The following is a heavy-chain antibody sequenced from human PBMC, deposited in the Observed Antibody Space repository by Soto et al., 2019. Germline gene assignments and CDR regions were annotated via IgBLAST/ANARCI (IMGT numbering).Heavy chain of an antibody. V-gene: IGHV3-23*01. D-gene: IGHD2-15*01. CDR3: AKSPLAYCSGGSCYPPHYFDY. Sequence: GGSLRLSCAASGFTFSNYAMSWVRQAPGKGLEWVSGVGGSGDSTYYADSVKGRFTISRDNSKDTLYLQMNSLRAEDTAVYYCAKSPLAYCSGGSCYPPHYFDYWGQGTLVTVSS. CDR2: VGGSGDST. CDR1: GFTFSNYA. J-gene: IGHJ4*02.